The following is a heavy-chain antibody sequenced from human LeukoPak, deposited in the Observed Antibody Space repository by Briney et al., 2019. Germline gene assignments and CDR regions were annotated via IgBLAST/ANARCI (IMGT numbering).Heavy chain of an antibody. CDR3: ARDRWSGYSADY. Sequence: PGGSLRLSCAASGFTFSSYSMNWVRQAPGKGLEWVSSISSSSYIYYADSVKGRFTISRDNAKNSLYLQMNSLRAEDTAVYYCARDRWSGYSADYWGQGTLVTVSS. J-gene: IGHJ4*02. CDR1: GFTFSSYS. V-gene: IGHV3-21*01. CDR2: ISSSSYI. D-gene: IGHD3-3*01.